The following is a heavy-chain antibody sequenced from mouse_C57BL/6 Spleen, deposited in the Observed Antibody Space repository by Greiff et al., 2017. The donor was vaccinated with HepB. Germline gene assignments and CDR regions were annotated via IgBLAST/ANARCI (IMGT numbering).Heavy chain of an antibody. D-gene: IGHD2-3*01. Sequence: VKLQQPGAELVKPGASVKLSCKASGYTFTSYWMHWVKQRPGQGLEWIGMIHPNSGSTNYNEKFKSKATLTVDKSSSTAYMQLSSLTSEDSAVYYCARNGGWLLPFAYWGQGTLVTVSA. CDR3: ARNGGWLLPFAY. CDR2: IHPNSGST. CDR1: GYTFTSYW. V-gene: IGHV1-64*01. J-gene: IGHJ3*01.